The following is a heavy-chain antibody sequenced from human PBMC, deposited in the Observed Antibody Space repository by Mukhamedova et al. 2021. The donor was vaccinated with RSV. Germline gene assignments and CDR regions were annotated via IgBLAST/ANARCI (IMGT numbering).Heavy chain of an antibody. J-gene: IGHJ4*02. V-gene: IGHV4-39*01. CDR3: ARNKGHFDGGSCFPYDY. Sequence: WIAIINYIGTTYYNPSLRSRVTISVDTSKNQFSLKMTSVTAADTAVYYCARNKGHFDGGSCFPYDYWGQGILVTVSS. CDR2: INYIGTT. D-gene: IGHD2-15*01.